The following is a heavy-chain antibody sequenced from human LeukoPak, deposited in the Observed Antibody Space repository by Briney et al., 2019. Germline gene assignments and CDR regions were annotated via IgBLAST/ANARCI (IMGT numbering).Heavy chain of an antibody. Sequence: SFSTYWIXWVRQXPXXXLXWMGIIYPGDSDTRYSPSFRGQVTISVDKSISTAYLQWSSLEASDTAMYYCARRISSWYFDYWGQGTLVTVSS. CDR1: SFSTYW. V-gene: IGHV5-51*01. CDR2: IYPGDSDT. J-gene: IGHJ4*02. D-gene: IGHD6-13*01. CDR3: ARRISSWYFDY.